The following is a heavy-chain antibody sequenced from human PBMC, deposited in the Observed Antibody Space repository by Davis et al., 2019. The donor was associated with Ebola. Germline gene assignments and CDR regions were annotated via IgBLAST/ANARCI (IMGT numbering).Heavy chain of an antibody. D-gene: IGHD1-26*01. J-gene: IGHJ4*02. V-gene: IGHV3-23*01. CDR3: AKDPRTTRLGAIFDY. CDR1: GFTVSSNH. CDR2: ISGSGGST. Sequence: GGSLRLSCAASGFTVSSNHMSWVRQAPGKGLEWVSAISGSGGSTYYADSVKGRFTISRDNSKNTLYLQMNSLRAEDTAVYYCAKDPRTTRLGAIFDYWGQGTLVTVSS.